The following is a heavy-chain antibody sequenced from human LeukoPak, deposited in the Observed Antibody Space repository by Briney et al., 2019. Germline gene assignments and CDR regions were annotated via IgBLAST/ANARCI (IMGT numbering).Heavy chain of an antibody. D-gene: IGHD6-13*01. V-gene: IGHV4-59*01. CDR3: ARGDAAAGTVDY. Sequence: EPSETLSLTCTVSGGSISSYYWSWIRQPPGKGLEWIGYIYYSGSTNYNPSLKSRVTISVDTSKNQFSLKLSSVTAADTAVYYCARGDAAAGTVDYWGQGTLVTVSS. J-gene: IGHJ4*02. CDR2: IYYSGST. CDR1: GGSISSYY.